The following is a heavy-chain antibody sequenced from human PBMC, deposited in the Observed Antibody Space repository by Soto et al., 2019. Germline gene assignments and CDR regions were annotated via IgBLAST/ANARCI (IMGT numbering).Heavy chain of an antibody. CDR3: CSPKPSYATSLYYFDN. J-gene: IGHJ4*02. CDR1: GLSFGIYT. D-gene: IGHD2-2*01. V-gene: IGHV3-49*03. Sequence: PGGSLRLSCSAAGLSFGIYTISWFRQAPGKGLEWVGFIRGEAYGGTTEYAASVTGRFTISRDDSKGIAYLQMNSLKTEDTAVYYCCSPKPSYATSLYYFDNWGQGTLVTVSS. CDR2: IRGEAYGGTT.